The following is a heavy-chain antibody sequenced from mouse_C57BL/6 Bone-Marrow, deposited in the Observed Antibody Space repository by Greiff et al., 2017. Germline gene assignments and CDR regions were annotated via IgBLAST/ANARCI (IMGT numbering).Heavy chain of an antibody. J-gene: IGHJ2*01. CDR2: IDPETGGT. CDR1: GYTFTAYE. D-gene: IGHD1-1*01. CDR3: TRGGTTGVAV. V-gene: IGHV1-15*01. Sequence: VQLQESGAELVRPGASVTLSCKASGYTFTAYEMHWVKQTPVHGLEWLGAIDPETGGTAYNQKFKGKAILTADKSSSTAYLELRSLTSEDSAVYYCTRGGTTGVAVWGQGTTLTVSS.